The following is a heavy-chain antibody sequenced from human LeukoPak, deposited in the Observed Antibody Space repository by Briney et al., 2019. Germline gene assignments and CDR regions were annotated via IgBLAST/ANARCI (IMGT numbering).Heavy chain of an antibody. CDR2: IREDGSQK. CDR1: GFTFSSSW. D-gene: IGHD2-2*01. CDR3: ARTGYSSSCTDY. J-gene: IGHJ4*02. Sequence: GGSLRLSCVASGFTFSSSWMTWVRQAPGKGLEWVASIREDGSQKTAVDSVRGRFTISRDNAKNSVYLQMNSLRAEDTAVYYCARTGYSSSCTDYWGQGTLVTVSS. V-gene: IGHV3-7*01.